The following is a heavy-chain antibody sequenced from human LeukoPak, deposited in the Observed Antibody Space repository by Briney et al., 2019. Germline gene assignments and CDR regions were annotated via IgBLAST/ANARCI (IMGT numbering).Heavy chain of an antibody. CDR2: INTDGTST. D-gene: IGHD2-2*01. CDR1: GFTFNSYW. CDR3: ARGSSTSCFY. J-gene: IGHJ4*02. Sequence: GGSLRLSRAASGFTFNSYWMHWVRQAPGKGLVWVSRINTDGTSTNLADSVNGRFTISRDNAKNTLYLQMNSLRADDTAVYYCARGSSTSCFYWGQGTLVTVSS. V-gene: IGHV3-74*01.